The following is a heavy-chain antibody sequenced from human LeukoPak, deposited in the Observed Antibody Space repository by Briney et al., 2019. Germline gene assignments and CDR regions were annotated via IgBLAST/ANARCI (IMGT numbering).Heavy chain of an antibody. CDR1: GFTFSSYG. CDR3: AKDYDSSNSFDY. CDR2: TSYDGSNK. V-gene: IGHV3-30*18. D-gene: IGHD3-22*01. Sequence: GGSLRLSCAASGFTFSSYGMHWVRQAPGKGLEWVAVTSYDGSNKYYADSVKGRFTISRDNSKNTLYLQMNSLRAEDTAVYYCAKDYDSSNSFDYRGQGTLVTVSS. J-gene: IGHJ4*02.